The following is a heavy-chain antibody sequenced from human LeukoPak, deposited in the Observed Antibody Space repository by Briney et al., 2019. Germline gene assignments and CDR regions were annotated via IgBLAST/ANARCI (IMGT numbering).Heavy chain of an antibody. CDR1: GFTFSSYA. Sequence: GGSLRLSCAASGFTFSSYAMSWVRQAPGKGLEWVSTITGSGGSTYYADSVKGRFTISRDNSKNTLYLQMNSLRAEDTAVYYCAKGSGSSCYSPCDYWGQGILVTVSS. CDR2: ITGSGGST. D-gene: IGHD2-15*01. J-gene: IGHJ4*02. CDR3: AKGSGSSCYSPCDY. V-gene: IGHV3-23*01.